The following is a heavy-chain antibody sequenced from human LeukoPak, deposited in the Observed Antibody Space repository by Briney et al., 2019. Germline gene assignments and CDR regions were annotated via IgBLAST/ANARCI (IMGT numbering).Heavy chain of an antibody. CDR3: ARSIRGYSDVRGYKDV. J-gene: IGHJ6*03. D-gene: IGHD5-18*01. CDR1: GGSPSSYY. V-gene: IGHV4-59*01. Sequence: SETLSLTCTVSGGSPSSYYWSWIRQPPGKGLEGMGYIYYSGSTNYNPSLKCRVTIPAHTSKNQFSLRLRSVTAADTAVYYCARSIRGYSDVRGYKDVWGKGTTVTVSS. CDR2: IYYSGST.